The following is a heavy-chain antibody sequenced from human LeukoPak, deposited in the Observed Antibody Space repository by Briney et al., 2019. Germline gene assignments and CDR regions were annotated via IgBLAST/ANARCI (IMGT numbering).Heavy chain of an antibody. CDR3: AKSLFTSAAGSGRASDI. CDR1: GFTFSDYA. J-gene: IGHJ3*02. D-gene: IGHD3-10*01. V-gene: IGHV3-23*01. Sequence: GGSVRLSCAASGFTFSDYAVTWVRQAPGKGLEWLSGISAGGDLTFHADSLKGRFTISRDNYKNTLYLQMDSLRAEDTAVYYCAKSLFTSAAGSGRASDIWGQGTMVTVSS. CDR2: ISAGGDLT.